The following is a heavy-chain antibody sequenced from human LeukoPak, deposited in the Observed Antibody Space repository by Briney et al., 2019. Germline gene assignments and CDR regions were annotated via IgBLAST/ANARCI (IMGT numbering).Heavy chain of an antibody. V-gene: IGHV1-2*02. J-gene: IGHJ4*02. D-gene: IGHD1-20*01. CDR3: ARDLAYNWNPYYFDY. Sequence: ASVKVSCKASGYTFTGYYMHWVRQAPGQGLEWMGWINPNSGGTNYAQKFQGRVTMTRDTSISTAYMELSRLRSDDTAVYYCARDLAYNWNPYYFDYWGQGTLVTVSS. CDR1: GYTFTGYY. CDR2: INPNSGGT.